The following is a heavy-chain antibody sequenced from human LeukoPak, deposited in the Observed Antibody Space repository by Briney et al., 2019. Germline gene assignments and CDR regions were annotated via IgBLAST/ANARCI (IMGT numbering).Heavy chain of an antibody. V-gene: IGHV3-7*05. J-gene: IGHJ4*02. CDR1: GFTFSSYW. D-gene: IGHD2/OR15-2a*01. Sequence: GGSLRLSCAASGFTFSSYWMSWVRQAPGKGLERVANIKEDGSEKNYVDSVKDRFTISRDNAKNSLYLQMNSLRAEDTAVYYCARGGGRHVEYWGQGNLVTVSS. CDR3: ARGGGRHVEY. CDR2: IKEDGSEK.